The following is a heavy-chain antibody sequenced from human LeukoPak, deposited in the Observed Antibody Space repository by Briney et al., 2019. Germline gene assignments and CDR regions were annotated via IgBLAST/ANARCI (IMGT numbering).Heavy chain of an antibody. J-gene: IGHJ1*01. CDR1: EISSNDET. CDR2: IGVSWSFI. CDR3: VSDPGGDFCSGTMCSYFER. D-gene: IGHD2-21*02. Sequence: GGFRRLSWEASEISSNDETMNWLRQPPGNGLGMGAGIGVSWSFIYYAESVRGRFTISRDNAKTTLYLQMTSLRADDTARYFCVSDPGGDFCSGTMCSYFERWGRGTQVSVFS. V-gene: IGHV3-21*01.